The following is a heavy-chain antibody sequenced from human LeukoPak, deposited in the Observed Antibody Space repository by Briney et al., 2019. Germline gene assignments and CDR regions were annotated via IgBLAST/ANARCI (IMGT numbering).Heavy chain of an antibody. D-gene: IGHD5-18*01. CDR3: ARRGTAMVNDAFDI. V-gene: IGHV5-51*01. Sequence: GEPMNSSCKSSVSSFTSYLIGGVRQIRGKGLEWMGIIYPGGSDTRYSPSFEGQVPISADKTISTDYLQWSRLKASDTAMYYCARRGTAMVNDAFDIWGQGTMVTVSS. CDR1: VSSFTSYL. J-gene: IGHJ3*02. CDR2: IYPGGSDT.